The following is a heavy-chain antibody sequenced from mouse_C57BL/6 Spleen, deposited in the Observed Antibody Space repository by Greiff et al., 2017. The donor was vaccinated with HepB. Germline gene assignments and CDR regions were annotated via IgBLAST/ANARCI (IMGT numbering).Heavy chain of an antibody. CDR1: GYTFTSYW. V-gene: IGHV1-69*01. CDR3: ARGGSSSSYWYFDV. CDR2: IDPSDSYT. D-gene: IGHD1-1*01. J-gene: IGHJ1*03. Sequence: QVQLQQPGAELVMPGASVKLSCKASGYTFTSYWMHWVKQRPGQGLEWIGEIDPSDSYTNYIQKFKGKSTLTVDKSSSTAYMQLSSLTSEDSAVYYCARGGSSSSYWYFDVWGTGTTVTVSS.